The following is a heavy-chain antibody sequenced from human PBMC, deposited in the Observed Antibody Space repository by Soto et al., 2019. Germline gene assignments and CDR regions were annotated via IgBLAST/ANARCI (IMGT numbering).Heavy chain of an antibody. CDR1: GFTFSSYG. J-gene: IGHJ4*02. V-gene: IGHV3-33*01. Sequence: PGGSLRLSCAASGFTFSSYGMHWVRQAPGKGLEWVAVIWYDGSNKYYADSVKGRFTISRDNSKNTLYLQMNSLRAEDTAVYYCARRPAAGAAPPLYWGQGTLVTVSS. CDR2: IWYDGSNK. D-gene: IGHD6-13*01. CDR3: ARRPAAGAAPPLY.